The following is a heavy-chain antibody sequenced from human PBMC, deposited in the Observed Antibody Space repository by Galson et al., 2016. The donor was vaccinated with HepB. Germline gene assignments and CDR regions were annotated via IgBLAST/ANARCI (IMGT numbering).Heavy chain of an antibody. CDR1: GFTFSYYG. V-gene: IGHV3-30*18. J-gene: IGHJ5*02. D-gene: IGHD2-21*01. CDR3: AKDVAGDNWFDP. CDR2: ISYDGSNK. Sequence: SLRLSCAASGFTFSYYGVHWVRQAPGKGLEWVAVISYDGSNKYYADSVKGRFTISRDNSKNTLHLQMNSLRAEDTAIYYCAKDVAGDNWFDPWGQGTLVTVSS.